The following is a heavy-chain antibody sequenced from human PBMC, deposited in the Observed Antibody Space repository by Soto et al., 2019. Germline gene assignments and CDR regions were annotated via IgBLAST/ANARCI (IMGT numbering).Heavy chain of an antibody. J-gene: IGHJ4*02. CDR3: AKVVPLKCPGTNGDY. V-gene: IGHV3-23*01. CDR2: ISGSGGST. Sequence: EVQLLESGGGLVQPGGSLRLSCAASGFTFSSYAMSWVRQAPGKGLEWVSAISGSGGSTYYADSVKGRFTISSDNSKNTPYLQMNSMRAEDTAVYYWAKVVPLKCPGTNGDYGGQGLQVTVSS. CDR1: GFTFSSYA. D-gene: IGHD3-10*01.